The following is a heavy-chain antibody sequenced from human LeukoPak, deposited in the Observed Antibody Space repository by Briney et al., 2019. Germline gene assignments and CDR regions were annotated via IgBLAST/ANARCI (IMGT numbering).Heavy chain of an antibody. CDR1: GFTVSSNY. Sequence: PGGSLRLSCAASGFTVSSNYMSWVRQAPGKGLEWVSVIYSGGSTYYADSVKGRFTTSRDNFKNTLYLQMNSLRAEDTAVYYCARVDILTGYSLDYWGQGTLVTVSS. CDR2: IYSGGST. D-gene: IGHD3-9*01. V-gene: IGHV3-53*01. CDR3: ARVDILTGYSLDY. J-gene: IGHJ4*02.